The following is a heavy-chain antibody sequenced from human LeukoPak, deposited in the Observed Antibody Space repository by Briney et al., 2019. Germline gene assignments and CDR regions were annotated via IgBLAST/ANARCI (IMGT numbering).Heavy chain of an antibody. J-gene: IGHJ3*02. Sequence: PGGSLRLSCAASGFTFSSYSMNWVRQAPGKGLEWVSYISSSSSTIYYADSVKGRFTISRDNAKNSLYLQMNSLRAEDTAVYYCARSGLDILPPFDAFDIWGQGTMVTVSS. D-gene: IGHD3-9*01. CDR2: ISSSSSTI. V-gene: IGHV3-48*01. CDR1: GFTFSSYS. CDR3: ARSGLDILPPFDAFDI.